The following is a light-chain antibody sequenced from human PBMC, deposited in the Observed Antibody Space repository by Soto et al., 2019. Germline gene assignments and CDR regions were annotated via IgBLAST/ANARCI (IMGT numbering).Light chain of an antibody. Sequence: DVQMTQSPSSLSASVGDRVTITCRASQAINIYLAWFQQKPGKAPKSLIYAASSLRSGVPSRFSGSGSGTVFTLTISNLQPEDFATYYCQQYDHYPWTFGQGTKVDIK. V-gene: IGKV1-16*01. CDR1: QAINIY. CDR2: AAS. J-gene: IGKJ1*01. CDR3: QQYDHYPWT.